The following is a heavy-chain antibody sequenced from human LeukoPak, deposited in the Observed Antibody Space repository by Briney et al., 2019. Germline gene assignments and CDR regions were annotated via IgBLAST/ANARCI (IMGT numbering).Heavy chain of an antibody. D-gene: IGHD3-3*01. J-gene: IGHJ4*02. V-gene: IGHV3-23*01. CDR3: AKAGDFGVVPPYVAHFDY. CDR2: TSGSGGST. Sequence: GGSLRLSCAASGFTFSSYAMSWVRQAPGKGLEWVSATSGSGGSTYYADSVKGRFTISRDNSKNTLYLQMNSLRAEDTAVYYCAKAGDFGVVPPYVAHFDYWGQGTLVTVSS. CDR1: GFTFSSYA.